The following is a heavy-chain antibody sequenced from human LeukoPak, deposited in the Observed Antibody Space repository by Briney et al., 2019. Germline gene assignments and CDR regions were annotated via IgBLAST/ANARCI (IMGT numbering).Heavy chain of an antibody. CDR3: AKDYNYDPYWYFDL. J-gene: IGHJ2*01. V-gene: IGHV3-66*01. CDR1: GFTVSSNY. Sequence: PGGSLRLPCAASGFTVSSNYMSWVRQAPGKGLEWVSVIYSGGSTYYADPVKGRFTISRDNSKNTLYLQMNSLRAEDTAVYYCAKDYNYDPYWYFDLWGRGTLVTVSS. D-gene: IGHD5-18*01. CDR2: IYSGGST.